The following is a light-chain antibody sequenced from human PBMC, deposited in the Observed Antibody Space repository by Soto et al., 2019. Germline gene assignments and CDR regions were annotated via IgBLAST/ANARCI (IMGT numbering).Light chain of an antibody. CDR2: GVS. J-gene: IGKJ5*01. CDR3: QQYDNWPIT. V-gene: IGKV3-15*01. CDR1: RSVNNN. Sequence: EVVMTQFPATLSVSPGERAILSCRASRSVNNNYLAWYQQKPGQAPRLLIYGVSTRATDTPARFSGSGSGTEFTLMISSLQSEDFAVYYCQQYDNWPITFGQGTRLEIK.